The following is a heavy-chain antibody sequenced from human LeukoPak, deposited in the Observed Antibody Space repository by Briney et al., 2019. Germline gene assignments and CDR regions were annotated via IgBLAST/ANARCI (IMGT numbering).Heavy chain of an antibody. D-gene: IGHD5-12*01. CDR3: AREEWNLQYSGYGWTYYFDY. Sequence: SVKVSCKASGGTFSSYAISWVRQAPGQGLEWMGGIIPIFGTANYAQKFQGRVTITADKSTSTAYMELSSLRSEDTAVYYCAREEWNLQYSGYGWTYYFDYWGQGTLVTVSS. CDR2: IIPIFGTA. J-gene: IGHJ4*02. CDR1: GGTFSSYA. V-gene: IGHV1-69*06.